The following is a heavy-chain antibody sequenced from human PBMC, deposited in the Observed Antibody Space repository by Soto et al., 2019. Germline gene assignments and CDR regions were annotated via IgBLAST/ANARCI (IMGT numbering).Heavy chain of an antibody. D-gene: IGHD3-22*01. Sequence: LVESGGGVVQPGRSLRVSCAASGFTFTSYAMHWVRQAPGKGLEWVATISYDGSKKDYADSVKGRFTISRDNSKNTLYLQMNNLRDEDTAVYYCARDRLYESNTQYYNYGRDVWGQGTTVTVSS. CDR3: ARDRLYESNTQYYNYGRDV. J-gene: IGHJ6*02. V-gene: IGHV3-30-3*01. CDR2: ISYDGSKK. CDR1: GFTFTSYA.